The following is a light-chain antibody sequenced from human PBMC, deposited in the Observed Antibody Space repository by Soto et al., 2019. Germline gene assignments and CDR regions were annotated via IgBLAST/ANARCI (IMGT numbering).Light chain of an antibody. CDR1: QSVSSY. CDR2: DAS. CDR3: QQYNNWPNH. J-gene: IGKJ3*01. V-gene: IGKV3-11*01. Sequence: EIVLTQSPATLSLSPGERATLSCRASQSVSSYLAWYQQKPGQAPRLLIYDASNRATGIPARFGGSGSGTDFTLTISSLEPEDFAVYYCQQYNNWPNHFGPGTKVDIK.